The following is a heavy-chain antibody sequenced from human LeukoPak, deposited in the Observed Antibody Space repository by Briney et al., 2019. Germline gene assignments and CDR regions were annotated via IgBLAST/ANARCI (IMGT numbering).Heavy chain of an antibody. CDR1: GYTFTGYY. CDR2: INPNSGGT. J-gene: IGHJ3*02. D-gene: IGHD6-13*01. Sequence: GSVKVSCKASGYTFTGYYMHWVRQAPGQGLEWMGWINPNSGGTNYAQKFQGRVTMTRDTSISTAYMELSRLRSDDTAVYYCARDRGAAAGPPDAFDIWGQGTMVTVSS. CDR3: ARDRGAAAGPPDAFDI. V-gene: IGHV1-2*02.